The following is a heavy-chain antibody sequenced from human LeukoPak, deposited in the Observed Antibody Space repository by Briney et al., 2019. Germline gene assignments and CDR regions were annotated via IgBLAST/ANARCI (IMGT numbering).Heavy chain of an antibody. CDR3: ARQETWERSALIDY. CDR1: GVSISSYY. V-gene: IGHV4-4*07. CDR2: IHTSGST. J-gene: IGHJ4*02. Sequence: SETLSLTCTVSGVSISSYYWSWIRQPAGKGLEWIGRIHTSGSTNYNPSLKSRVTMSEDTSKNQFSLKLSSVTAADTAVYYCARQETWERSALIDYWGQGTLVTVSS. D-gene: IGHD1-1*01.